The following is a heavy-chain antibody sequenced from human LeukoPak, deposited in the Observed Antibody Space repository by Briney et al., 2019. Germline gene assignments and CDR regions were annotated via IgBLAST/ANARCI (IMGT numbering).Heavy chain of an antibody. CDR1: GGSFSGYY. CDR3: ARGFVEDIVVVPAASVFDP. D-gene: IGHD2-2*01. Sequence: SETLSLTCAVYGGSFSGYYWSWIRQPPGKGLEWIGEINHSGSTNYNPSLKSRVTISVDTSKNQFSLKLSSVTAADTAVYYCARGFVEDIVVVPAASVFDPWGQGTLVTVSS. J-gene: IGHJ5*02. V-gene: IGHV4-34*01. CDR2: INHSGST.